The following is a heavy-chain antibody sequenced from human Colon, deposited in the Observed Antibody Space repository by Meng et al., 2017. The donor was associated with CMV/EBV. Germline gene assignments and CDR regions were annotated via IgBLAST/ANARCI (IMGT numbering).Heavy chain of an antibody. J-gene: IGHJ6*02. V-gene: IGHV3-74*01. CDR2: INSDGSSI. D-gene: IGHD1-26*01. CDR1: GFNFRTSW. CDR3: AREWRGELDDYYGMDV. Sequence: GGSLRLSCAASGFNFRTSWIHWVRQAPGKGLVWVSRINSDGSSISYADFVKGRFTISRDNARNTVFLQLNSVTAADTAVYYCAREWRGELDDYYGMDVWGQGTTVTVSS.